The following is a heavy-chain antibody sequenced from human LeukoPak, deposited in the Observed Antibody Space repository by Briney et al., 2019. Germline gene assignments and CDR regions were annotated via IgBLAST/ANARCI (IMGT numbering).Heavy chain of an antibody. CDR2: INPNSGGT. J-gene: IGHJ5*02. CDR1: GYSFTSYY. Sequence: ASVKVSCKASGYSFTSYYMHWVRQAPGQGLEWMGWINPNSGGTNYAQKFQGRVTMTWDTSISTAYMELSSLRSDDTAVYYCTSDTYYYDSTGLGHWFDPWSQGTLVTVSS. V-gene: IGHV1-2*02. CDR3: TSDTYYYDSTGLGHWFDP. D-gene: IGHD3-22*01.